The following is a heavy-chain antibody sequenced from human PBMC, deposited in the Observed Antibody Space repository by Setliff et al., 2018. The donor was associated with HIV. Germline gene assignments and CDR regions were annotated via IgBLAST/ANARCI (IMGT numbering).Heavy chain of an antibody. J-gene: IGHJ4*02. V-gene: IGHV4-59*01. CDR1: GGSISSYY. D-gene: IGHD5-18*01. CDR2: IYYSGST. Sequence: KPSETLSLTCTVSGGSISSYYWSWVRQPPGKGLEWIGNIYYSGSTNYNPSLKSRVTISVDTSKNHFSLKLSSVTAADTAVYYCASGEYSYGYRFDYWGQGTLVTVSS. CDR3: ASGEYSYGYRFDY.